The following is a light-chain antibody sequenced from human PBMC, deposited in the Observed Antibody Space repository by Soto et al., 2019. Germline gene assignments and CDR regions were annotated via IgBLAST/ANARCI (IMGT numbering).Light chain of an antibody. Sequence: RVMTPSPATLSVSPVESATLSCRASQSINRDLAWYVQKSGQAPRLLISGASSRATGIPDRFSGSGSGTDFTLIISRLEPEDFALYYCQHYGGPPITFAQGTRLEI. V-gene: IGKV3-20*01. CDR3: QHYGGPPIT. CDR2: GAS. J-gene: IGKJ5*01. CDR1: QSINRD.